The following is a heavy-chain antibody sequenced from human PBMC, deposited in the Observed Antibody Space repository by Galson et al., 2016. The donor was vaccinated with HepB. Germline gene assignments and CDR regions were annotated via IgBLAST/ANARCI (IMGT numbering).Heavy chain of an antibody. Sequence: SLRLSCAASGFTFSSYNMNWVRQAPGRGLEWVSYISSSTYIYYTDSVKGRFTISRDNAKNSLYLQMNSLRAEDTAVYYCARDRDRSNWDFDFWGQGTLVTVSS. CDR3: ARDRDRSNWDFDF. CDR2: ISSSTYI. J-gene: IGHJ4*02. D-gene: IGHD1-1*01. CDR1: GFTFSSYN. V-gene: IGHV3-21*01.